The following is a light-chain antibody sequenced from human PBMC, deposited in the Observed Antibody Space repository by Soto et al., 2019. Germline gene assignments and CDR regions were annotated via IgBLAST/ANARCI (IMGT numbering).Light chain of an antibody. CDR1: QSISSSY. V-gene: IGKV3-20*01. J-gene: IGKJ1*01. CDR2: STS. Sequence: EIVLTQSPGTLSLSPGESATLSCRASQSISSSYLAWYQQKPGQAPRLLMSSTSNRATGIPDRFSGSGSGTDFTLTISRLVPEDFAVYYCQQYGSSSWTFGQGTKVEIK. CDR3: QQYGSSSWT.